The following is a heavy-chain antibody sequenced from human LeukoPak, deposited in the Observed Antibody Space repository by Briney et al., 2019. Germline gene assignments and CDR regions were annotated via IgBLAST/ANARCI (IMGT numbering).Heavy chain of an antibody. CDR3: ARDRPDAFDI. CDR1: GGSISSYY. V-gene: IGHV4-59*01. CDR2: IYYNGST. Sequence: SETLSLTCTVSGGSISSYYWSWIRQPPGKGLEWIGYIYYNGSTNYNPSLKSRVTISVDTSKDQFSLKLSSVTAADTAVYYCARDRPDAFDIWGQGTMVTVSS. J-gene: IGHJ3*02.